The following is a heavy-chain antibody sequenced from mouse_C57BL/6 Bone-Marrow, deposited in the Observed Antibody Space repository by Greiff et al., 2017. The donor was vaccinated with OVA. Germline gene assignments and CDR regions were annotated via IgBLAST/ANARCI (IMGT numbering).Heavy chain of an antibody. D-gene: IGHD4-1*01. CDR1: GYTFTDYE. Sequence: QVQLQQSGAELVRPGASVTLSCKASGYTFTDYEMHWVKQTPVHGLEWIGAIDPETGGTAYNQKFKGKAILTADKSSSTAYMALRSLTSEDSAVYYCTRWRALTGTFDYWGQGTTLTVSS. CDR3: TRWRALTGTFDY. CDR2: IDPETGGT. V-gene: IGHV1-15*01. J-gene: IGHJ2*01.